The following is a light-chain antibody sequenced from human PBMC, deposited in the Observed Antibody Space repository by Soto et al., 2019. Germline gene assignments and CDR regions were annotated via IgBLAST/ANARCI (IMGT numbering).Light chain of an antibody. CDR1: SSDVGGYNY. J-gene: IGLJ1*01. CDR3: SSYTSSSTHYV. V-gene: IGLV2-14*01. CDR2: EVS. Sequence: QPALTQPGSVSGSAGQSITISCTGTSSDVGGYNYVSWYQQHPGKAPKLMIYEVSNRPSGVSNRFSGSKSGNTASLTISGLQAEDEADYYCSSYTSSSTHYVVGTGTKVT.